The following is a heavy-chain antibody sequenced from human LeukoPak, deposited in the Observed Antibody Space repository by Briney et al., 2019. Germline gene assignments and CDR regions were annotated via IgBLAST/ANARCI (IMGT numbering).Heavy chain of an antibody. V-gene: IGHV3-30*03. CDR1: GFTFSNYG. CDR2: ISYDGSNK. CDR3: ARGGYSSSWYHFDY. J-gene: IGHJ4*02. D-gene: IGHD6-13*01. Sequence: PGGSLRLSCGASGFTFSNYGMHWVRQAPGKGLEWVAVISYDGSNKYYADSVKGRFTISRDNSKNTLYLQMNSLRAEDTAVYYCARGGYSSSWYHFDYWGQGTLVTVSS.